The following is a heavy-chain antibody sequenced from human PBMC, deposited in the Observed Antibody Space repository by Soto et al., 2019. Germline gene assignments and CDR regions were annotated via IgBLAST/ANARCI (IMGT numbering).Heavy chain of an antibody. CDR3: ARDRPYYDFWSGYSYYYGMDV. Sequence: AASVKVSCRASGYTFTSYGISWFRQATGQGLEWMGWMNPNNGYTGYAQNFQGRVTMTRSTSISTAYMELSTLRSEDTAVYYCARDRPYYDFWSGYSYYYGMDVWGQGTTVTVSS. V-gene: IGHV1-8*02. J-gene: IGHJ6*02. CDR1: GYTFTSYG. CDR2: MNPNNGYT. D-gene: IGHD3-3*01.